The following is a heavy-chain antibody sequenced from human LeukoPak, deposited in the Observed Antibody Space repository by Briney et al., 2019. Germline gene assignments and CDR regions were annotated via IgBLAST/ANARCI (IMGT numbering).Heavy chain of an antibody. Sequence: SETLSLTCAISRGSVSGYYWSWIRQSPGKGLEWIGEISHTGRSKNNPSLKSRVTISEDMSKKQFSLKLNSVTAADTALYYCARGFDGLTGYYPPDYWSQGTLVTVSS. V-gene: IGHV4-34*01. CDR3: ARGFDGLTGYYPPDY. CDR2: ISHTGRS. D-gene: IGHD3-9*01. J-gene: IGHJ4*02. CDR1: RGSVSGYY.